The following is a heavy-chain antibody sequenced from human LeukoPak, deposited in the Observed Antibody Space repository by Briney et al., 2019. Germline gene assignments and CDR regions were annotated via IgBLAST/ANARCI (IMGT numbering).Heavy chain of an antibody. V-gene: IGHV4-39*01. D-gene: IGHD6-6*01. CDR1: GGSISSGDYY. Sequence: KSSETLSLTCTVSGGSISSGDYYWSWIRQPPGKGLEWIGSIYYSGSTYYNPSLKSRVTISVDTSKNQFSLKLSSVTAADTAVYYCATYSSSPLFYYYYMDVWGKGTTVTVSS. CDR3: ATYSSSPLFYYYYMDV. J-gene: IGHJ6*03. CDR2: IYYSGST.